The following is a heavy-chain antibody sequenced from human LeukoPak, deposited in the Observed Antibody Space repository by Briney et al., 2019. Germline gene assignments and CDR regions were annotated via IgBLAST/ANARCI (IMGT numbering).Heavy chain of an antibody. J-gene: IGHJ4*02. D-gene: IGHD1-14*01. CDR3: VRHNTGADY. Sequence: GESLKISCQTSGFSFNTFMIAWVRQAPGRGLEWMWLVYPLDSETRYGPSFQGQVTISADKSTSSAFLQWDSLKASDTAMYYCVRHNTGADYWGQGNLVTVSS. CDR1: GFSFNTFM. V-gene: IGHV5-51*01. CDR2: VYPLDSET.